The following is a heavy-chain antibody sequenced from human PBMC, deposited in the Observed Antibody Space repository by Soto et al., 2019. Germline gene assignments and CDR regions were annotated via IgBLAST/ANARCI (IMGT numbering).Heavy chain of an antibody. CDR1: GFTFSSYG. CDR2: IWHDGSKK. J-gene: IGHJ4*02. Sequence: QVQLVESGGGVVQPGRSLRLSCAASGFTFSSYGMHWVRQGPGKGLEWVAVIWHDGSKKYYADSVKGRFTISRDNSKNTLYPHMHSLRAEDTAVYYCARDYESSGYPRYSCDYWGQGALVSFSS. D-gene: IGHD3-22*01. CDR3: ARDYESSGYPRYSCDY. V-gene: IGHV3-33*01.